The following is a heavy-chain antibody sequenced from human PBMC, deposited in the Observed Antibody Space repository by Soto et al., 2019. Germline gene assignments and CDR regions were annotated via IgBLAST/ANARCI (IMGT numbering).Heavy chain of an antibody. Sequence: ASVKVSCKASGYTFTGYYMHWVRQAPGQGLEWMGWINPNSGGTNYAQKFQGWVTMTRDTSISTAYMELSRLRSDDTAVYYCARDIVVVPAATHYYYYYGMDVWGQGTTVTVS. V-gene: IGHV1-2*04. J-gene: IGHJ6*02. CDR3: ARDIVVVPAATHYYYYYGMDV. D-gene: IGHD2-2*01. CDR2: INPNSGGT. CDR1: GYTFTGYY.